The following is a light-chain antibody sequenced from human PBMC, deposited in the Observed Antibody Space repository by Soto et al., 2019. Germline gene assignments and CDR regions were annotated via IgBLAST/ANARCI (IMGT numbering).Light chain of an antibody. J-gene: IGLJ2*01. CDR3: SSYGASSTL. Sequence: QSVLTQPASVSGSPGQSITTSCTESSSDIGGYNYASWYQQPPGKAPKLLIYVVSYRPSGISDRFSGSKSGNTASLTISGLQPEDEADYYCSSYGASSTLFGGGTKLTVL. CDR1: SSDIGGYNY. CDR2: VVS. V-gene: IGLV2-14*03.